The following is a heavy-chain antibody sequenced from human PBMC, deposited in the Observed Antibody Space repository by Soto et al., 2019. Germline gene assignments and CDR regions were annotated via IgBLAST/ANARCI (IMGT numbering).Heavy chain of an antibody. Sequence: SQTLSLTCTVSGGSISSSSYYWGWIRQPPGKGLEWIGSIYYSGSTYYNPSLKSRVTLSVDTSKNQFSLKLSSVTAADTAVYYCARSSSSFHYYGSGSYYIANWFDPWGQGTLVTVSS. V-gene: IGHV4-39*01. CDR3: ARSSSSFHYYGSGSYYIANWFDP. D-gene: IGHD3-10*01. CDR2: IYYSGST. J-gene: IGHJ5*02. CDR1: GGSISSSSYY.